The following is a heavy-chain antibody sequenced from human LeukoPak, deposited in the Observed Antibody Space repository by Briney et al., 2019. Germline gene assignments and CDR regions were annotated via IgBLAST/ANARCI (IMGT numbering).Heavy chain of an antibody. D-gene: IGHD3-9*01. CDR3: ARGNIDYDILTSYYSSVYPYFDY. CDR2: IYYSGST. Sequence: SETLSLTCTVSGGSISSYYWSWIRQPTGKGLEWIGYIYYSGSTNYNPSLKSRVTISVDTSKNQFSLKLSSVTAADTAVYYCARGNIDYDILTSYYSSVYPYFDYWGQGTLVTVSS. J-gene: IGHJ4*02. CDR1: GGSISSYY. V-gene: IGHV4-59*01.